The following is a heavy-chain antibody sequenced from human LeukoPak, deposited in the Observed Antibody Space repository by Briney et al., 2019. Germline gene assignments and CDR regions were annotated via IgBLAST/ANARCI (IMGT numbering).Heavy chain of an antibody. CDR1: GGSISSYY. CDR3: ASQSLTGYSTGAFDI. V-gene: IGHV4-59*01. CDR2: IYYSGST. J-gene: IGHJ3*02. Sequence: SETLSLTCTVSGGSISSYYWSWIRQPPGKGLEWIGYIYYSGSTNYNPSLKSRVTISVDTSKNQFSLKLSSVTAADTAVYYCASQSLTGYSTGAFDIWGQGTMVTVSS. D-gene: IGHD3-9*01.